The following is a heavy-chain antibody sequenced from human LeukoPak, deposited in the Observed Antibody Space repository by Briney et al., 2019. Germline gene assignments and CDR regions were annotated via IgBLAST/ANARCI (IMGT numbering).Heavy chain of an antibody. V-gene: IGHV3-21*01. Sequence: GGSLRLSCVASGFIFGVYSMNWVRQAPGKGLEWVSTISGASSDNYIDYADSVKGRFTISRDNAKNSVFLEMNGLRDDDTAVYYCTREGGVGPWGQGTLASVSS. CDR1: GFIFGVYS. D-gene: IGHD3-16*01. CDR2: ISGASSDNYI. J-gene: IGHJ5*02. CDR3: TREGGVGP.